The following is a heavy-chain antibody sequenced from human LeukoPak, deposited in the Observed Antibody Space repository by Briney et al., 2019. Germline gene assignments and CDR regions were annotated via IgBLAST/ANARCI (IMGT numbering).Heavy chain of an antibody. V-gene: IGHV4-61*02. CDR2: IYTSGST. J-gene: IGHJ4*02. Sequence: SQTLSLTCTVSGNSISSGDNYWSWIRQPAGKGLEWIGRIYTSGSTNYNPSLKSRVTISGDTSKNQFSLRLSSVTAADTAVYYCARASYSYDINGWVPFDYWGQGTLVTVSS. CDR3: ARASYSYDINGWVPFDY. CDR1: GNSISSGDNY. D-gene: IGHD3-22*01.